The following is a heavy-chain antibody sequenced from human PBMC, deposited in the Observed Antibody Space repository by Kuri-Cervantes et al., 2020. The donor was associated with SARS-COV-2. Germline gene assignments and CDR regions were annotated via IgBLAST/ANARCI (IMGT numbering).Heavy chain of an antibody. J-gene: IGHJ4*02. CDR1: GGTFSTHV. V-gene: IGHV1-69*13. CDR2: ISPLFRRS. CDR3: AKEKGNTFGFDS. Sequence: SVKVSCKASGGTFSTHVFSWVRQVPGQGLEWMGGISPLFRRSKSAQNFQGRLTITADESASIVYMELNNLRSDDTAVYYCAKEKGNTFGFDSWGQGTLVTDSS. D-gene: IGHD3-16*01.